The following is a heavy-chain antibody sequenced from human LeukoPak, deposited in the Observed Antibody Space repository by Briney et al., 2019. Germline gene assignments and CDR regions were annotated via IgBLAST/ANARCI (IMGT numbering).Heavy chain of an antibody. D-gene: IGHD5-12*01. Sequence: GGSLRLSCTASGFSFSDYYMSWIRQAPGKGLEWGSKISSSSSYKNYADSVKGRFTISRDNAKNSLYLQVNSLRAEDTAVYYCARDQEVATTDWGQGTLVTVSS. J-gene: IGHJ4*02. V-gene: IGHV3-11*06. CDR2: ISSSSSYK. CDR3: ARDQEVATTD. CDR1: GFSFSDYY.